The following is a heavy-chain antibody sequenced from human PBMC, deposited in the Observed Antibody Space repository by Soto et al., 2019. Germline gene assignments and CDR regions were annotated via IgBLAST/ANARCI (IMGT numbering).Heavy chain of an antibody. CDR3: AKDGPLSSGYPLFVDY. V-gene: IGHV3-23*01. D-gene: IGHD3-22*01. CDR2: ISGSGGST. CDR1: GFTFSSYA. Sequence: EVQLLESGGGLVQPGGSLRLSCAASGFTFSSYAMSWVRQAPGKGLEWVSAISGSGGSTYYADSVKGRFTISRDNSKNTLYLQMNSLRAEDTAVYYCAKDGPLSSGYPLFVDYWGQGTLVTVSS. J-gene: IGHJ4*02.